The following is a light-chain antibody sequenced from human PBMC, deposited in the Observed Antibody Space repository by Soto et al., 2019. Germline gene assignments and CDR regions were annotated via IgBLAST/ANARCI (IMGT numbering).Light chain of an antibody. V-gene: IGKV1-5*01. CDR1: QSISSW. CDR3: QQYNSYPWT. Sequence: DIQMTQSPSTLSASVGARVTITCRASQSISSWLAWYQQKPGKAPKLLIYDASSLESGVPSRFSGSGSGTEFPLTISSLQPDDFATYYCQQYNSYPWTFGQGTKVEIK. J-gene: IGKJ1*01. CDR2: DAS.